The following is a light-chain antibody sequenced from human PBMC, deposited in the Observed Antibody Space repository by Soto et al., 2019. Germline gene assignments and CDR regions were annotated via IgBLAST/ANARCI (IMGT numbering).Light chain of an antibody. V-gene: IGLV1-44*01. J-gene: IGLJ1*01. Sequence: VLTQPPSASGTPGQRVTISCSGSRSNIGSNTVNWFQQLPGTAPKLLIYSDNQRPSGVPGRFSGSKSGTSASLAISGLQSEDEADYYCAAWDDSLNGRHVFGTGTKVTVL. CDR2: SDN. CDR3: AAWDDSLNGRHV. CDR1: RSNIGSNT.